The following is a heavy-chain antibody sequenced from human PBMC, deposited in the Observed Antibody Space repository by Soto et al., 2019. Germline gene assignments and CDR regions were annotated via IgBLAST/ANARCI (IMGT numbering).Heavy chain of an antibody. CDR1: GFSLSTSGMC. CDR2: IDWDDDK. CDR3: ARMSEAGYSPEVGAFDI. Sequence: GSGPTLVNPTQTLTLTCTFSGFSLSTSGMCVSWIRQPPGKALEWLARIDWDDDKYYSTSLKTRLTISKDTSKNQVVLTMTNMDPVDTATYYCARMSEAGYSPEVGAFDIWGQGTMVTVSS. V-gene: IGHV2-70*11. J-gene: IGHJ3*02. D-gene: IGHD6-13*01.